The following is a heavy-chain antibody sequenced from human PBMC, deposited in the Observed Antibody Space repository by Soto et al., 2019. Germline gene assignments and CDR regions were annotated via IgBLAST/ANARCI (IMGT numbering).Heavy chain of an antibody. CDR3: ARQIYDSDSGPNFQYYFDS. J-gene: IGHJ4*02. CDR1: GYSFTSYW. D-gene: IGHD3-22*01. V-gene: IGHV5-51*01. CDR2: IYPGDSST. Sequence: GDSVKISCKGYGYSFTSYWVGWVGQMPGNGLGWMRIIYPGDSSTRYSPSVQGQVTISADKSISTANLQWSSLKASDTAMYYCARQIYDSDSGPNFQYYFDSWGQGTLVTVSS.